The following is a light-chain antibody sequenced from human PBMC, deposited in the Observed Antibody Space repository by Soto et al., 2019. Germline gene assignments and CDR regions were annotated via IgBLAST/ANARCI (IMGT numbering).Light chain of an antibody. CDR3: QQYNSWTTIT. CDR2: GAS. CDR1: QSISSK. J-gene: IGKJ5*01. Sequence: EIVMTQSPATRSVSPGERATLSCRTSQSISSKLGWYQQRPGQAPRLLIYGASTRATGIPARFSGSGSGTEFTLTISSLQSEDSAVYYCQQYNSWTTITFGQGTRLEIK. V-gene: IGKV3-15*01.